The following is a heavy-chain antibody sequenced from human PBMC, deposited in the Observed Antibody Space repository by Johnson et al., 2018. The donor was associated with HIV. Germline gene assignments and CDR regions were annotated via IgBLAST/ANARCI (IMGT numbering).Heavy chain of an antibody. CDR3: ARDEPTDDVFDI. J-gene: IGHJ3*02. V-gene: IGHV3-11*04. CDR2: ISSSGSTI. Sequence: QVQLVESGGGVVQPGRSLRLSCAASGFTFSDYYMSWIRQAPGKGLEWVSYISSSGSTIYYADSVKGRFTISRDNSKNTLYLQMGSLRAEDMAVYYCARDEPTDDVFDIWGQGTMVTVSS. CDR1: GFTFSDYY. D-gene: IGHD1-14*01.